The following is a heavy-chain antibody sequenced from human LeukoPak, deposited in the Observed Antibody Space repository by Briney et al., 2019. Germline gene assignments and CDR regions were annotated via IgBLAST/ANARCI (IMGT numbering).Heavy chain of an antibody. D-gene: IGHD4-23*01. CDR3: ARNSMKSFDT. Sequence: SETLSLTCTVSGDSMSPYYWSWIRQPPGKGLEWIGYIYSSGNAYYDPSLKSRLSISIDTSKNQFSLKLTSVTGADTAVYYCARNSMKSFDTWGQGTLVTVSS. CDR1: GDSMSPYY. CDR2: IYSSGNA. J-gene: IGHJ5*02. V-gene: IGHV4-4*09.